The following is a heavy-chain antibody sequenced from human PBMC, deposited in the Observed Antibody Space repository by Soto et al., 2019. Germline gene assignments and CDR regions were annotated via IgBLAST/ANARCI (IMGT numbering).Heavy chain of an antibody. J-gene: IGHJ3*02. CDR2: IYSGGST. V-gene: IGHV3-66*04. D-gene: IGHD4-17*01. CDR3: ARHGAYAAFES. Sequence: GGSLRLSCASSGFTVSSNYMCWVRQAPGKGLEWVSVIYSGGSTYYADSVKVRFTISRDNSKNTLYLQMNSLRAEDTAVYHCARHGAYAAFESWGKGTMVTVAS. CDR1: GFTVSSNY.